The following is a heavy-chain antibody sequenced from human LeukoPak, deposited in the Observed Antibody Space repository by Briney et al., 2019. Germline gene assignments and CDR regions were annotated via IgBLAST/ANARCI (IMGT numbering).Heavy chain of an antibody. V-gene: IGHV1-2*02. CDR1: GYTFTGYY. CDR2: INPNSGGT. J-gene: IGHJ3*02. D-gene: IGHD2-2*02. CDR3: ARVKPLGCSSTSCYNAFDI. Sequence: ASVKVSCKASGYTFTGYYTHWVRQAPGQGLEWMGWINPNSGGTNYAQKFQGRVTMTRDTSISTAYMELSRLRSDDTAVYYCARVKPLGCSSTSCYNAFDIWGQGTMVTVSS.